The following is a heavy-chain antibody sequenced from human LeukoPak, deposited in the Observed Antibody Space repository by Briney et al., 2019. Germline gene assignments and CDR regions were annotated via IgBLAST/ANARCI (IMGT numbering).Heavy chain of an antibody. J-gene: IGHJ4*02. D-gene: IGHD1-20*01. CDR1: GYTFTSYY. CDR3: AREGITGTTVVY. Sequence: ASVTVSCKASGYTFTSYYMHWVRQATGQGLEWMGIINSSGGSTSYAQKFQGRVTMTRDTSTSTVYMELSSLRSEDTAVYYCAREGITGTTVVYWGQGTLVTVSS. V-gene: IGHV1-46*01. CDR2: INSSGGST.